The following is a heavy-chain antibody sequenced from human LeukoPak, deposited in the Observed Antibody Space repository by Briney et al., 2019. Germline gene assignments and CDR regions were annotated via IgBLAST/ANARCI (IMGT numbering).Heavy chain of an antibody. D-gene: IGHD3-22*01. CDR3: ARQIRPYDSSNYHGSLRAYYFDF. J-gene: IGHJ4*02. V-gene: IGHV4-4*09. CDR2: IYTSAYT. CDR1: GFPISSYD. Sequence: SETLSLTCTVTGFPISSYDWSWIPATPGKGLEWIGLIYTSAYTNYNPSLKSRVTISVDRSKNQFSLKLSSVTAADTAVYFCARQIRPYDSSNYHGSLRAYYFDFWGQGTQVTVSS.